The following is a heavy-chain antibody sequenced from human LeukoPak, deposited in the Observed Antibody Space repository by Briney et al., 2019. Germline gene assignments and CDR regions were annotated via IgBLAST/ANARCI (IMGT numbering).Heavy chain of an antibody. CDR2: IYYSGST. J-gene: IGHJ4*02. Sequence: SETLSLTCTVSGGSISSYYWSWIRQPPGKGLVWIGYIYYSGSTNYNPSLKSRVTISVDTSKNQFSLKLSSVTAADTAVYYCARHPGVLTAAAGTFDYWGQGTLVTVSS. CDR3: ARHPGVLTAAAGTFDY. CDR1: GGSISSYY. V-gene: IGHV4-59*08. D-gene: IGHD6-13*01.